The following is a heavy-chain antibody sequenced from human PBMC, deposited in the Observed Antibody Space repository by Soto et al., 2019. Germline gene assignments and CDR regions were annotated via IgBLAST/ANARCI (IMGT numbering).Heavy chain of an antibody. J-gene: IGHJ4*02. CDR3: EKSDLRYCSGGSCGYYYFDY. D-gene: IGHD2-15*01. Sequence: EVQLLESGGGLVQPGGSLRLSCAASGFTFSNYAMIWVRQAPGKGLEWVSVISGSGGTTHYADSVKGRFTISRDNSKNTLYLQMNYLRAEDTAVYYCEKSDLRYCSGGSCGYYYFDYWGQGTLVTVSS. V-gene: IGHV3-23*01. CDR2: ISGSGGTT. CDR1: GFTFSNYA.